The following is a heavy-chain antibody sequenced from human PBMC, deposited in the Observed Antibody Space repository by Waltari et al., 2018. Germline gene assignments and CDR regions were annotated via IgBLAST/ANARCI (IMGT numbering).Heavy chain of an antibody. CDR2: IYHSGST. CDR1: GYSISSGYY. D-gene: IGHD6-6*01. Sequence: QVQLQESGPGLVKPSETLSLTCAVSGYSISSGYYWGWIRQPPGKGLEWIGSIYHSGSTYYNPSLKSRVTISVDTSKNQCSLKLSSVTAADTAVYYCARHPPKIAARPFDYWGQGTLVTVSS. CDR3: ARHPPKIAARPFDY. J-gene: IGHJ4*02. V-gene: IGHV4-38-2*01.